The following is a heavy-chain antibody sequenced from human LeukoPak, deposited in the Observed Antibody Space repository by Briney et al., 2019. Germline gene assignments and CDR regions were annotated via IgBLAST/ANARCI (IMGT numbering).Heavy chain of an antibody. CDR2: ISSSGSYI. D-gene: IGHD2-15*01. CDR3: ARVGCRGGSCSSRGDYYYGMDV. J-gene: IGHJ6*02. CDR1: GFTFGTYA. Sequence: GGSLRLSCAASGFTFGTYAMNWVRQAPGKGLEWVSSISSSGSYISYPDSVKGRFTISRDNAKNALFLQMNSLRAEDTAVYYCARVGCRGGSCSSRGDYYYGMDVWGQGTTVTVSS. V-gene: IGHV3-21*01.